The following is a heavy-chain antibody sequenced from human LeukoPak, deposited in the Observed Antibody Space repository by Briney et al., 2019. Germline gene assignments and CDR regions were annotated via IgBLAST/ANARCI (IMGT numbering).Heavy chain of an antibody. CDR3: AREASLTYYFDY. J-gene: IGHJ4*02. CDR1: GGSISSYY. D-gene: IGHD1-14*01. CDR2: IYYSGST. Sequence: SETLSLTCTVSGGSISSYYWSWIRQPPGKGLEWIGYIYYSGSTNYNPSLKSRVTISVDTSKNQFSLKLSSATAADTAVYYCAREASLTYYFDYWGQGTLVTVSS. V-gene: IGHV4-59*01.